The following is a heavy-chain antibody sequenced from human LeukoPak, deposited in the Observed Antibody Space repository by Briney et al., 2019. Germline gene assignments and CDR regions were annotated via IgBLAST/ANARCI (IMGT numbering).Heavy chain of an antibody. D-gene: IGHD5-24*01. J-gene: IGHJ4*02. V-gene: IGHV1-46*01. CDR1: GYTFADYH. CDR2: INPSSAGT. Sequence: ASVKVSCTASGYTFADYHMHWVRHAPGPGLEWMGIINPSSAGTSYAEKFQGRVAVTRDTSTSTVYVEVSSLTSEDTAVYYCAREGDVYSFDYWGQGTLVTVSS. CDR3: AREGDVYSFDY.